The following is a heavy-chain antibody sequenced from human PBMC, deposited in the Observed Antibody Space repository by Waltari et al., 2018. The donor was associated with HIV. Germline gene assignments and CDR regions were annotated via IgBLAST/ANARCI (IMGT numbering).Heavy chain of an antibody. CDR3: GREGDYYDSSPFDY. CDR2: ISWDGSNK. V-gene: IGHV3-30-3*01. Sequence: QVQLVESGGGVVQPGRSLSLSCAASGFTFTPSAMHWVRQAPGKGLEWVAVISWDGSNKHYADSVKGRCTISRDNSRNSLYLQMSSLRAEDTAVYYCGREGDYYDSSPFDYWGQGTLVTVSS. J-gene: IGHJ4*02. CDR1: GFTFTPSA. D-gene: IGHD3-22*01.